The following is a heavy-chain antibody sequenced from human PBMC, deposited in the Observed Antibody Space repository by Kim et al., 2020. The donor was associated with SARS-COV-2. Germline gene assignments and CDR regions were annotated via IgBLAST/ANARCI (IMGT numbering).Heavy chain of an antibody. CDR3: ARGEAAAGTDY. J-gene: IGHJ4*02. CDR2: INHSGST. V-gene: IGHV4-34*01. CDR1: GGSFSGYY. D-gene: IGHD6-13*01. Sequence: SETLSLTCAVYGGSFSGYYWSWIRQPPGKGLEWIGEINHSGSTNYNPSLKSRVTISVDTSKNQFSLKLSSVTAADTAVYYCARGEAAAGTDYTGQGTLVT.